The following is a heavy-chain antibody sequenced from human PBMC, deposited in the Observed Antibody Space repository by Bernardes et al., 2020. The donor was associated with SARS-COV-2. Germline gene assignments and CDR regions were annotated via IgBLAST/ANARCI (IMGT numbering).Heavy chain of an antibody. CDR1: GFTFRNPL. J-gene: IGHJ4*03. Sequence: GGSLILSCVASGFTFRNPLFSWFRQAPGTGLEWVSSISGAGMYIYYGDSVRGRFTTSRDNTRTSVFLQMESLRAEDTALYYCAKDRLYCGGDCYSAVDYWGQGTTVTVSS. V-gene: IGHV3-21*04. D-gene: IGHD2-21*02. CDR2: ISGAGMYI. CDR3: AKDRLYCGGDCYSAVDY.